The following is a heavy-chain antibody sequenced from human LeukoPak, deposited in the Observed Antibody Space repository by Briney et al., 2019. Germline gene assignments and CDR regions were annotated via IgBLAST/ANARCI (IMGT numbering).Heavy chain of an antibody. CDR2: ISFDGSEK. D-gene: IGHD1-7*01. CDR3: GAATNYLGYYFDY. J-gene: IGHJ4*02. V-gene: IGHV3-30*03. Sequence: PGGSLRLSCAASGFTFNTFGMHWVRQAPGKGLEWVAVISFDGSEKYYADSVKGRFTISRDNSKDTLFLQMSSLTPEDTAVYYCGAATNYLGYYFDYWGQGVLVTVSS. CDR1: GFTFNTFG.